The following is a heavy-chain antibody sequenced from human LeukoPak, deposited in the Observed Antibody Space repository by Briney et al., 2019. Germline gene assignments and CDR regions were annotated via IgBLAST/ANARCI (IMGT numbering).Heavy chain of an antibody. CDR3: AKERQTGDYFTSDY. CDR2: ISGRGEST. J-gene: IGHJ4*02. D-gene: IGHD4-17*01. V-gene: IGHV3-23*01. Sequence: GGSLRLSCAASGFIFSSHTMSWVRQAPGEGLEWLSAISGRGESTFYAPSVKGRFAISRDNSDNTLYLQMSSLRVDDTAVYFCAKERQTGDYFTSDYWGQGTLVTVSS. CDR1: GFIFSSHT.